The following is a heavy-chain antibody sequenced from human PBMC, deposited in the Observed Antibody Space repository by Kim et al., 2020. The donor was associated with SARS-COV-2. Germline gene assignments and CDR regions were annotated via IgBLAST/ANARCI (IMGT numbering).Heavy chain of an antibody. V-gene: IGHV3-30*18. CDR2: ISYDGSNK. CDR1: GFTFSSSG. Sequence: GGSLRLSCAASGFTFSSSGMHWVRQAPGKGLEWVAVISYDGSNKYYADSVKGRFTISRDNSKNTLYLQMNSLRAEDTAVYYCAKVRDSGSSAFDYWGQGTLVTVSS. D-gene: IGHD1-26*01. CDR3: AKVRDSGSSAFDY. J-gene: IGHJ4*02.